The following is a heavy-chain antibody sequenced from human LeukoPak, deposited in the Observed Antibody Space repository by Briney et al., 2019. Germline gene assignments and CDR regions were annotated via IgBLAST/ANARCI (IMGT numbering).Heavy chain of an antibody. D-gene: IGHD6-19*01. Sequence: PGGSLRLSCAASGLTVSNNYMSWVRQAPGKGLEWVSAISGSGGSTHYADSVKGRFTISRDNYKNTLYLQMNSLRAEDTAVYYCAKGRASIAVAGDGYWGQGTLVTVSS. J-gene: IGHJ4*02. CDR1: GLTVSNNY. V-gene: IGHV3-23*01. CDR3: AKGRASIAVAGDGY. CDR2: ISGSGGST.